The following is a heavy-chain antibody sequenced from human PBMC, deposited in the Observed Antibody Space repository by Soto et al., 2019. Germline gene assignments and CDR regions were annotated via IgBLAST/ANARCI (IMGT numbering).Heavy chain of an antibody. D-gene: IGHD2-15*01. CDR3: ARGGSDPGVDCSGGSCYSGAFDI. Sequence: AMHWVRQAPGQRLEWMGWINAGNGNTKYSQKFQGRVTITRDTSASTAYMEMSSLRSEDTAVYYCARGGSDPGVDCSGGSCYSGAFDIWGQGTM. V-gene: IGHV1-3*01. J-gene: IGHJ3*02. CDR1: A. CDR2: INAGNGNT.